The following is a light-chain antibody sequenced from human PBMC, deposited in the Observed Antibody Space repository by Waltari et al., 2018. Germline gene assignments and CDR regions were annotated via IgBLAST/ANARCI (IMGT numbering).Light chain of an antibody. Sequence: EIVLTQSPGTLSWSPGERATLSCRASQSVSSSYLAGYQQKPGQAPRLLIYGASSRATGIPDRFSGSGSGTDFTLTISRLEPEDFAVYYCQQYGSSLPWTFGQGTKVEIK. CDR3: QQYGSSLPWT. J-gene: IGKJ1*01. CDR1: QSVSSSY. CDR2: GAS. V-gene: IGKV3-20*01.